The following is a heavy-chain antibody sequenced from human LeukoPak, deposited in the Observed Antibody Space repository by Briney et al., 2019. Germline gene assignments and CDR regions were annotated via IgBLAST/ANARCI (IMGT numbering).Heavy chain of an antibody. V-gene: IGHV3-66*01. CDR2: IYSGGDT. CDR1: GFTFSSYA. Sequence: PGGSLRLSCAASGFTFSSYAMSWVRQAPGKGLEWVSVIYSGGDTYYADSVKGRFTISRDNSKNTLYLQMNSLRAEDTAVYYCARDHDYFDYWGQGTLVAVSS. J-gene: IGHJ4*02. CDR3: ARDHDYFDY.